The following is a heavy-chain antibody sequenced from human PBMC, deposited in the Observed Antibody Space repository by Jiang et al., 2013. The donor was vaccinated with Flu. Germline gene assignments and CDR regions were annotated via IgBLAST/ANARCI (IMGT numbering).Heavy chain of an antibody. Sequence: SVKVSCKASGGTFSSYTISWVRQAPGQGLEWMGRIIPILGIANYAQKFQGRVTITADKSTSTAYMELSSLRSEDTAVYYCASGGSYSYYYYGMDVWGQGTTVTVSS. V-gene: IGHV1-69*02. D-gene: IGHD1-26*01. CDR2: IIPILGIA. J-gene: IGHJ6*02. CDR1: GGTFSSYT. CDR3: ASGGSYSYYYYGMDV.